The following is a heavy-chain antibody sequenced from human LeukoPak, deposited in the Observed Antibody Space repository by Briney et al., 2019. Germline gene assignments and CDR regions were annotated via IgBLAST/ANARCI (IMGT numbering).Heavy chain of an antibody. V-gene: IGHV3-23*01. Sequence: GGSLRLSCAASGFTFSSYAMSWVRQAPGKGLEWVSAISGSGGSTYYADSVKGRFTISRDNSKNTLYLQMNSLSVEDTAVYYCARVGYYASGPFSYFNYWGQGTLVTVSS. D-gene: IGHD3-10*01. J-gene: IGHJ4*02. CDR2: ISGSGGST. CDR1: GFTFSSYA. CDR3: ARVGYYASGPFSYFNY.